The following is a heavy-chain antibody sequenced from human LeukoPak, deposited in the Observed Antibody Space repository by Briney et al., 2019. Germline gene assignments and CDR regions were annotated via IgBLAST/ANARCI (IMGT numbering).Heavy chain of an antibody. CDR3: AKDSYYDYVWGSYRYTNQFDY. D-gene: IGHD3-16*02. J-gene: IGHJ4*02. CDR1: GFTFSSYG. V-gene: IGHV3-30*02. Sequence: GGSLRLSCAASGFTFSSYGMHWVRQAPGKGLEWVAFIRYDGSNKYYADSVKGRFTISRDNSKNTLYLQMNSLRAEDTAVYYCAKDSYYDYVWGSYRYTNQFDYWGQGTLVTVSS. CDR2: IRYDGSNK.